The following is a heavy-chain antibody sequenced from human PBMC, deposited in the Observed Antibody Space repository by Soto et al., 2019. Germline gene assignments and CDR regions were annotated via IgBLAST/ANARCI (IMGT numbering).Heavy chain of an antibody. CDR2: IIPILGIA. CDR1: GGTFSSYT. J-gene: IGHJ3*02. V-gene: IGHV1-69*02. Sequence: GASVKVSCKASGGTFSSYTISWVRQAPGQGLEWMGRIIPILGIANYAQKFQGRVTIIADKSTSTAYMELSSLRSEDTAVYYCARLLGGVVAATGWAFDIWGQGKMVPVSS. D-gene: IGHD2-15*01. CDR3: ARLLGGVVAATGWAFDI.